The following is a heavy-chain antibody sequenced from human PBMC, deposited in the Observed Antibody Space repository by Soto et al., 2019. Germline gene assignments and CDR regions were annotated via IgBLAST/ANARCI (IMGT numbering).Heavy chain of an antibody. V-gene: IGHV3-74*01. CDR3: AREWERHDAFDI. D-gene: IGHD1-26*01. CDR1: GFTFSSYW. Sequence: EVQLVESGGGLVQPGGSLRLSCGASGFTFSSYWMHWVRQAPGKGLVWVSRINSDGSSTSYADSVKGRFTISRDNAKNTLYLQMNSLRAEDTAVYYCAREWERHDAFDIWGQGTMVTVSS. J-gene: IGHJ3*02. CDR2: INSDGSST.